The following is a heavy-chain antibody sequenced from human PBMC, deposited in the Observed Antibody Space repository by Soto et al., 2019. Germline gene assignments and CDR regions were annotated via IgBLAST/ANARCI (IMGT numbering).Heavy chain of an antibody. CDR3: ARGLYSSAPNAFDI. D-gene: IGHD6-25*01. J-gene: IGHJ3*02. Sequence: GESLKISCKGSGYSFTSYWISWVRQMPGKGLEWMGRIDPSDSYTNYSPSFHGHVTISADKSISTAYLQLSSLKASDTAMYYCARGLYSSAPNAFDIWGQGTMVTVSS. CDR2: IDPSDSYT. V-gene: IGHV5-10-1*01. CDR1: GYSFTSYW.